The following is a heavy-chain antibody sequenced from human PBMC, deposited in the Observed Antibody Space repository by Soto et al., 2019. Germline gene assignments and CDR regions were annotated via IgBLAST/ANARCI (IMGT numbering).Heavy chain of an antibody. Sequence: QVQLVQSGAEVKKPGSSVKVYCKASGGSFTNFIITWVRQAPGQGLEWMGRIIPVLGVEYYAQKFQGRVMITADQPTTTAYMEVTSLTSEDTAVYYCARPLNTRSATPSYDAMDVWGRGTTVTVSS. CDR2: IIPVLGVE. V-gene: IGHV1-69*02. CDR1: GGSFTNFI. D-gene: IGHD2-15*01. CDR3: ARPLNTRSATPSYDAMDV. J-gene: IGHJ6*02.